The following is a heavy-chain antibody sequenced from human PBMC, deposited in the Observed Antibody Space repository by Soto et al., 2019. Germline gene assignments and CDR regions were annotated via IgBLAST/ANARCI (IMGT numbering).Heavy chain of an antibody. J-gene: IGHJ4*02. CDR3: ARAYGTLWFGEPKGIHDY. Sequence: QVQLVQSGAEVKKPGASVKVSCKASGYTFTSYYMHWVRQAPGQGLEWMGIINPSGGSTSNAQKFQGRVTMTRDTSTSTVYRELRSLRSEATAVYYCARAYGTLWFGEPKGIHDYWGQGTLVTVSS. D-gene: IGHD3-10*01. CDR1: GYTFTSYY. CDR2: INPSGGST. V-gene: IGHV1-46*01.